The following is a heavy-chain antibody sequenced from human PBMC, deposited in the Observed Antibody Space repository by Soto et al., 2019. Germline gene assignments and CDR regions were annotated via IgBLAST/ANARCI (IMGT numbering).Heavy chain of an antibody. D-gene: IGHD2-15*01. CDR3: ARRRGRVYRSSYYYYYVRDV. CDR1: GGSFSGYY. V-gene: IGHV4-34*01. Sequence: QVQLQQWGAGLLKPSETLSLTCAVYGGSFSGYYWSWIRQPPGKGLEGIGEINHSGSTNYNPSLKRRVTRSVDTSTNQFSRKLSSVTAADTTVYYCARRRGRVYRSSYYYYYVRDVWGQGTTVTVS. CDR2: INHSGST. J-gene: IGHJ6*02.